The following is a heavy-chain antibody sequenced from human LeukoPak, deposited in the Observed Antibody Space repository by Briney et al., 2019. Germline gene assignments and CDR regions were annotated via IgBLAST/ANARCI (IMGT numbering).Heavy chain of an antibody. J-gene: IGHJ4*02. Sequence: PGGSLRLSCAASGFIFSSYWMQWVRQAPGKGLVWVSRINSDGSSTSYADSVKGRFTISRDNAKNTLYLQMNSLSAKDTAVYYCARAKLRYFDWGQGTLVTVSS. V-gene: IGHV3-74*01. CDR3: ARAKLRYFD. D-gene: IGHD3-9*01. CDR1: GFIFSSYW. CDR2: INSDGSST.